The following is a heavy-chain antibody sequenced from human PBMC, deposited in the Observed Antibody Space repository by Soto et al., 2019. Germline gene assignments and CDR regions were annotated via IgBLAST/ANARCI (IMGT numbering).Heavy chain of an antibody. V-gene: IGHV3-48*03. D-gene: IGHD1-26*01. CDR2: ISSAGDAF. CDR1: GFTFSSYE. J-gene: IGHJ5*02. Sequence: EVQLVESGGGLAQPGGSLRLSCAASGFTFSSYEMNWVRQAPGKTLEWVSYISSAGDAFYYADFVKGRFTISRDNAKNSLYLQMNSLRAEDTAVYYCARDGSGSYNNWFDPWGQGTLVTVSS. CDR3: ARDGSGSYNNWFDP.